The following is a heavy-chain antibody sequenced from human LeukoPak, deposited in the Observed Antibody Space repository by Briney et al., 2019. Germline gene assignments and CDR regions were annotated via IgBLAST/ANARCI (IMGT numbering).Heavy chain of an antibody. V-gene: IGHV1-18*01. Sequence: ASVKVSCKASGYTFTNYGVSWVRQAPGQGLEWMGWISAYNGNTDYAQNVQGRVTMTTDTSTSTAYMELRSLRSDDTAMYYCARDQAVPGGYPYDYWGQGTLVTVSS. CDR2: ISAYNGNT. D-gene: IGHD6-19*01. CDR1: GYTFTNYG. CDR3: ARDQAVPGGYPYDY. J-gene: IGHJ4*02.